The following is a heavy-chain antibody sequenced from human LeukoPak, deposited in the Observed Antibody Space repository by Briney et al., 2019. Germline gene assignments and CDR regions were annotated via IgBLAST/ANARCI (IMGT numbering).Heavy chain of an antibody. D-gene: IGHD5-12*01. CDR1: SGSISSGDYY. J-gene: IGHJ5*02. Sequence: PSQTLSLTCTVSSGSISSGDYYWSWIRQPPGKGLEWIGYIYYSGSTYYNPSLKSRVTISVDTSKNQFSLKLSSVTAADTAVYYCARDTAYSGYDNNWFDPWGQGTLVTVSS. CDR2: IYYSGST. CDR3: ARDTAYSGYDNNWFDP. V-gene: IGHV4-30-4*01.